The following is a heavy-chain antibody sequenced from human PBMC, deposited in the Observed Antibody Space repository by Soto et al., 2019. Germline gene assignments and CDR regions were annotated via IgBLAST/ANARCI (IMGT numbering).Heavy chain of an antibody. V-gene: IGHV1-46*01. Sequence: QVQLVQSGAEVKKPGASVKASCKASGYTFTSYYMHWVRQAPGQGLEWKGIINPSGGSTSYAKKFQGRVPITRDTSTITVYMELSSLRSEDKAVYDCARGREGTFWSVYSGWFDPWGQGTLVTVSS. CDR2: INPSGGST. CDR3: ARGREGTFWSVYSGWFDP. CDR1: GYTFTSYY. D-gene: IGHD3-3*01. J-gene: IGHJ5*02.